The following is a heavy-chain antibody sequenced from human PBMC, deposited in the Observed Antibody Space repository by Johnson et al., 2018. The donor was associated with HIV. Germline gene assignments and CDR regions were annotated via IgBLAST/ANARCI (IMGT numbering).Heavy chain of an antibody. CDR3: ARVGGATGAFDI. CDR1: GFTFSSYA. D-gene: IGHD1-26*01. J-gene: IGHJ3*02. V-gene: IGHV3-13*01. CDR2: IGTAGDT. Sequence: MQLVESGGGVVQPGRSLRLSCAASGFTFSSYAMHWVRQAPGKGLEWVSAIGTAGDTYYPGSVKGRFTISRDNSKNTLYLQMNSLRAEDTAVYYCARVGGATGAFDIWGQGTMVTVSS.